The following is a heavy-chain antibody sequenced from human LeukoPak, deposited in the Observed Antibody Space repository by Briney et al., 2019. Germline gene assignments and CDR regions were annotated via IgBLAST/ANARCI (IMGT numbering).Heavy chain of an antibody. J-gene: IGHJ4*02. CDR2: IYYSGST. CDR1: GGSFSGYY. Sequence: SETLSLTCAVYGGSFSGYYWSWIRQPPGKGLEWIGYIYYSGSTNYNPSLKSRVTISVDTSKNQFSLKLSSVTAADAAVYYCARVTGYMIEDYFDYWGQGTLVTVSS. CDR3: ARVTGYMIEDYFDY. D-gene: IGHD3-22*01. V-gene: IGHV4-59*01.